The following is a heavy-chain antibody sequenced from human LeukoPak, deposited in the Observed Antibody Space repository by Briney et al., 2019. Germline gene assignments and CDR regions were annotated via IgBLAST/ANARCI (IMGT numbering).Heavy chain of an antibody. J-gene: IGHJ3*02. D-gene: IGHD2-2*01. CDR1: GFTFDDYA. V-gene: IGHV3-9*01. Sequence: GRPLRLSCAASGFTFDDYAMHWVRQAPGKGLEWVSGISWNSGSIGYADSVKGRFTISRDNAKNSLYLQMNSLRAEDTALYYCACQLLGEAFDIWGQGTMVTVSS. CDR3: ACQLLGEAFDI. CDR2: ISWNSGSI.